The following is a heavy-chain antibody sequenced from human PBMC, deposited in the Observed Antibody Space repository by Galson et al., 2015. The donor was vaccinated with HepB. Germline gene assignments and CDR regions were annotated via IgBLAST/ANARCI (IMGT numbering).Heavy chain of an antibody. Sequence: SLRLSCAAYGFTFSTYNMHWVRQATGKGLEWVSAIGTVGDTYYEGSVKGRFTISRENARNSLYLQMSNLSTWDKAVFYCTRVVGDQFGTSHFDHWGQGTLVTVSS. D-gene: IGHD3-16*01. CDR3: TRVVGDQFGTSHFDH. CDR1: GFTFSTYN. V-gene: IGHV3-13*01. CDR2: IGTVGDT. J-gene: IGHJ4*02.